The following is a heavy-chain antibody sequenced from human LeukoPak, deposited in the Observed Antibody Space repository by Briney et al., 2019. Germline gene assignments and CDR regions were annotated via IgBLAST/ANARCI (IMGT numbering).Heavy chain of an antibody. CDR2: IYTSGST. CDR1: GGSISSYY. V-gene: IGHV4-4*07. CDR3: ARNEAPGGTPFDY. Sequence: SETLSLTCTVSGGSISSYYWSWIRQPPGKGLEWIGRIYTSGSTNYNPSLKSRVTMSVDTSKNQFSLKLSSVTAADTAVYYCARNEAPGGTPFDYWGQGTLVTVSS. D-gene: IGHD2-15*01. J-gene: IGHJ4*02.